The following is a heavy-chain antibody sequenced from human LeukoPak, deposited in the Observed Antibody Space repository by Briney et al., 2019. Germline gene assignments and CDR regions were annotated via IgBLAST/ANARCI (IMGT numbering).Heavy chain of an antibody. CDR3: ARSGSYWRVRIFDY. J-gene: IGHJ4*02. D-gene: IGHD1-26*01. CDR2: IKQDGSEK. Sequence: PGGSLRLSCAASGFTFSSYWMSWVRQAPGKGPEWVANIKQDGSEKYYVDSVKGRFTISRDNAKNSLYLQMNSLRAEDTAVYYCARSGSYWRVRIFDYWGQGTLVTVSS. V-gene: IGHV3-7*01. CDR1: GFTFSSYW.